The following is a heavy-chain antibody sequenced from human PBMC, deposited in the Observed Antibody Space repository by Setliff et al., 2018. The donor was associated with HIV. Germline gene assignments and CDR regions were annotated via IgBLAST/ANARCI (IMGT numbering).Heavy chain of an antibody. V-gene: IGHV1-8*02. D-gene: IGHD6-19*01. J-gene: IGHJ6*03. CDR1: GYTFTSSD. CDR2: MNPNSGNT. CDR3: ARGAWYTSGWYSSRYMDV. Sequence: ASVKVSCKAPGYTFTSSDINWVRQAPGQGLEWMGWMNPNSGNTGYAQKFQGRVTLTRHTSISTAYMELNSLRSEDTAVYYCARGAWYTSGWYSSRYMDVWGKGTTVTVSS.